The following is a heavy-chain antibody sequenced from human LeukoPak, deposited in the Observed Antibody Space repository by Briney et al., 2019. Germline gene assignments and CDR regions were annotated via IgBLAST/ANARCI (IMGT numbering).Heavy chain of an antibody. CDR1: GYTFIGFY. CDR3: ARAGLRWKRQAHYFAY. J-gene: IGHJ4*02. Sequence: ASVKVSCKASGYTFIGFYMHWIRQAPGQGLEGMGWINPDSGATNYAQNFQGRVTVTRATSITTVYMTLTGLRSDDTALYYCARAGLRWKRQAHYFAYWGPGTLVTVPP. D-gene: IGHD1-1*01. CDR2: INPDSGAT. V-gene: IGHV1-2*02.